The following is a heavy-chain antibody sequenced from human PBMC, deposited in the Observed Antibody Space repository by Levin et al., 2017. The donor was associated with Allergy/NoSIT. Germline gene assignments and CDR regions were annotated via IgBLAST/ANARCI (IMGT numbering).Heavy chain of an antibody. CDR3: ARDGSLSFYSVSAGYSVFES. Sequence: PGGSLRLSCEASGFSFSSHGMNWVRQAPGKGLEWVAMIWYDGSEKYYANSVRGRFTISRDNSKNTVFLQMSSLRADDTAVYYCARDGSLSFYSVSAGYSVFESWGQGTLVTVSS. D-gene: IGHD3-22*01. CDR1: GFSFSSHG. CDR2: IWYDGSEK. V-gene: IGHV3-33*01. J-gene: IGHJ4*02.